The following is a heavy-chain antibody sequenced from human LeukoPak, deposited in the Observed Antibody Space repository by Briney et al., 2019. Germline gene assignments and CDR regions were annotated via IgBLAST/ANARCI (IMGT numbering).Heavy chain of an antibody. CDR1: GYTFTSYG. CDR2: ISTYYGNT. Sequence: RASVKVSCKASGYTFTSYGFSWVRQAPGQGLEWRGWISTYYGNTNYAQKLQDRVTMTTDTSTSTAYMELTSLRSDDTAVYYCARVYSTNYYGSGDRPFLFDYWGQGTVVTVSS. V-gene: IGHV1-18*01. J-gene: IGHJ4*02. CDR3: ARVYSTNYYGSGDRPFLFDY. D-gene: IGHD3-10*01.